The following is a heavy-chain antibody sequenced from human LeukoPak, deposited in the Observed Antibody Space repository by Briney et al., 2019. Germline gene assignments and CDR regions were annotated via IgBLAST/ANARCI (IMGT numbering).Heavy chain of an antibody. CDR1: GFTVSSYG. CDR3: AKQVVVAATLADY. CDR2: ISYDGSNK. D-gene: IGHD2-15*01. Sequence: GGSLRLSCAASGFTVSSYGMHWVRQTPGKGLEWVAVISYDGSNKYYADSVKGRFTISRDNSKNTLYLQMNSLRAEDTAVYYCAKQVVVAATLADYWGQGTLVTAPS. J-gene: IGHJ4*02. V-gene: IGHV3-30*18.